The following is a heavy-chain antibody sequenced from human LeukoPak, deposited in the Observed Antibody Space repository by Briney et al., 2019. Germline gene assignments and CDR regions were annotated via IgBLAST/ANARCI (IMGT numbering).Heavy chain of an antibody. Sequence: SETLSLTCTVSGGSISSGGYHWSWIRQHPGKGLEWIGYVYYSGSTYYNPSLKSRVTISVDTSKNQFSLKLSSVTAADTAVYYCARVHRPPYQLLYGPYNWFDPWGQGTLVTVSS. CDR2: VYYSGST. CDR3: ARVHRPPYQLLYGPYNWFDP. D-gene: IGHD2-2*02. J-gene: IGHJ5*02. CDR1: GGSISSGGYH. V-gene: IGHV4-31*03.